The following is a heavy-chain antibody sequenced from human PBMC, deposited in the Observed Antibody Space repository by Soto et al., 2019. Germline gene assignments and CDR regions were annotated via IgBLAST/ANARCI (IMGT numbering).Heavy chain of an antibody. CDR1: GVSVTSYT. CDR3: ARDGMTTGDT. J-gene: IGHJ4*02. V-gene: IGHV4-4*07. D-gene: IGHD2-21*02. CDR2: VFSSVSA. Sequence: KTSETLSLTCIVSGVSVTSYTWSWVRQPANKGLEWIGRVFSSVSATYNPSLKSRVSISMDTAESRISLKLDSVTAADAGVYFSARDGMTTGDTWGPGTLVTVP.